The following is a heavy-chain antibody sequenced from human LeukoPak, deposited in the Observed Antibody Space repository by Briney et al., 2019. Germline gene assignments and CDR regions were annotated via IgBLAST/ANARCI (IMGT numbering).Heavy chain of an antibody. CDR3: ARDYDSSGYYGY. J-gene: IGHJ4*02. Sequence: SETLSLTCAVYGGSFSGYYWSWIRQPPGKGLEWIGEINHSGSTNYNPSLKSRVTISVDTSKNQFSLKLSSVTAADTAVYHCARDYDSSGYYGYWGQGTLVTVSS. D-gene: IGHD3-22*01. CDR1: GGSFSGYY. CDR2: INHSGST. V-gene: IGHV4-34*01.